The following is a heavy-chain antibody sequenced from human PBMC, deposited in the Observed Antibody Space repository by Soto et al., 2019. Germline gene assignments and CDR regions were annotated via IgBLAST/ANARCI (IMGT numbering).Heavy chain of an antibody. CDR2: IKSKGDGETR. J-gene: IGHJ4*02. Sequence: EVQMVQSGGDLVKPGGSLRLSCVTSGFMFSSAWMNWVRQAPGKGLEWVARIKSKGDGETRDYAAPVKGIFTISRDDSKKTVYLQMNSLRAEDTAVYYCVEGWNDFWGQGTLVTVSS. CDR1: GFMFSSAW. V-gene: IGHV3-15*01. D-gene: IGHD1-1*01. CDR3: VEGWNDF.